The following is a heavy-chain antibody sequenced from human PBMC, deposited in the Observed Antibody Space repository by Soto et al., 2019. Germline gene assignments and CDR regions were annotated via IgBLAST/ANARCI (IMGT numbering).Heavy chain of an antibody. Sequence: QVQLVQSGAEVKTPGASVKVSCKASGYSFASYYIHWVRQAPGQGLEWMGMINPSDGSTSYTQYFQGRVPMTRDTSTSTVYMELSSLRSEDTAVYYCARVRVSGPSDWAELDYWCQGALVTVSS. CDR3: ARVRVSGPSDWAELDY. CDR1: GYSFASYY. D-gene: IGHD3-10*01. J-gene: IGHJ4*02. V-gene: IGHV1-46*01. CDR2: INPSDGST.